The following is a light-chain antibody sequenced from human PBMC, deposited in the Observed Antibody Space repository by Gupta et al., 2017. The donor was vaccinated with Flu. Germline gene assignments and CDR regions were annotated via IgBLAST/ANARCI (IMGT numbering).Light chain of an antibody. CDR1: TSDIGAYNY. CDR2: EVT. J-gene: IGLJ2*01. CDR3: SSYSGSITLL. Sequence: QSALTQPASVSGSPGQSITVPCTGTTSDIGAYNYVSWYQQHPGKAPKLLIYEVTHRPSGVSNRFSGSKSGNTASLTISGLQAEDEADYFCSSYSGSITLLFGGGTKVTVL. V-gene: IGLV2-14*01.